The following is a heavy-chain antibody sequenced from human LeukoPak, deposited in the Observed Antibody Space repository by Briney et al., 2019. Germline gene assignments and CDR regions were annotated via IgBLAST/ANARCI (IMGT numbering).Heavy chain of an antibody. CDR1: GFTFSSYE. CDR3: AKDPDSRGQKPKYCFDS. J-gene: IGHJ4*02. CDR2: VSFDGINQ. V-gene: IGHV3-30*18. Sequence: PGGSLRLSCAASGFTFSSYEMNWVRQAPDKGLEWVAVVSFDGINQYYPDSVKGRFTISRDNSKNTLYLQMNSLRVEDTAVYYCAKDPDSRGQKPKYCFDSWGQGTLVTVSS. D-gene: IGHD3-22*01.